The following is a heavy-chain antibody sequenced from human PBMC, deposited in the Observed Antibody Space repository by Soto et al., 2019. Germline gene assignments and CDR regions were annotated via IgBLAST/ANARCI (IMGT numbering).Heavy chain of an antibody. D-gene: IGHD1-1*01. V-gene: IGHV3-53*01. CDR2: VYTSGRT. CDR1: GFTVTNSY. CDR3: ARAGFERLYFDQ. J-gene: IGHJ4*02. Sequence: VQLVESGGDLIQPGGSLRLSCAASGFTVTNSYMAWVRQAPGKGLEWVSVVYTSGRTYHADSVKGRFTVSRDISTNMFFLQMNKLSAEDMATYYCARAGFERLYFDQWGRGALFTVSS.